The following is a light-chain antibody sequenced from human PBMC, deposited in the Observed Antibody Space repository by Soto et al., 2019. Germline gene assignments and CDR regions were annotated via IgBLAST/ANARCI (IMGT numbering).Light chain of an antibody. CDR2: AAS. CDR3: QHYNNWPPWT. V-gene: IGKV3-15*01. CDR1: QSVSSN. Sequence: EIVMTQSPATLSVSPGERATLSCRASQSVSSNLAWYQQKPGQAPRLLIYAASTRATGIPARFSGSGSGTESTLTISNLQSEDFAVYYCQHYNNWPPWTFGQGTKVDIK. J-gene: IGKJ1*01.